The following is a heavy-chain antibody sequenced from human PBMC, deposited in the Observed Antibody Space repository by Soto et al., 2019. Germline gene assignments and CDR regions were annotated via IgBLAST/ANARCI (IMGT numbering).Heavy chain of an antibody. D-gene: IGHD4-4*01. CDR3: RRPTPSLHHFDY. Sequence: QVQLQESGPGLVKPSETLSLTCTVSGGSISNYYWNWIRQTPGKGLEWIGYIDYSGNTNYNPSLKSRVPISVDPSKTPLSLNVPSVTAAASAVYYCRRPTPSLHHFDYWGQGTLVTVSS. J-gene: IGHJ4*02. CDR2: IDYSGNT. CDR1: GGSISNYY. V-gene: IGHV4-59*01.